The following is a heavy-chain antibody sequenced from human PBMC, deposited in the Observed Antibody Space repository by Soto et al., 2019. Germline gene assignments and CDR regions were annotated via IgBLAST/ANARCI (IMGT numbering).Heavy chain of an antibody. D-gene: IGHD3-10*01. J-gene: IGHJ6*02. CDR2: ISYSGTT. CDR1: GGSISTANYN. V-gene: IGHV4-39*01. CDR3: ARFVHGSGSYCYYGMDV. Sequence: QLQLQESGPGLVKPSETLSLTCTVSGGSISTANYNWGWIRQPPGKGLECLGSISYSGTTYYTPSLKSRVPISIGPSRTQFSLKLSSVTAADTAVYYCARFVHGSGSYCYYGMDVWGQGTTVTVSS.